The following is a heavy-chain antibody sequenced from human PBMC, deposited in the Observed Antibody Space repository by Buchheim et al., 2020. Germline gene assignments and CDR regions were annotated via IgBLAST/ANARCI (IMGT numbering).Heavy chain of an antibody. D-gene: IGHD2-2*01. CDR3: ARGHCTGTSCNYHYGVDV. J-gene: IGHJ6*02. CDR2: INPYSGDS. Sequence: QVQLVQSGAEVRKPGASVKVSCKASGYTFSDYLIHWVRQAPGQGLEWMGRINPYSGDSHYAQKFQGRVTMTRDTSIITAYMEVTSLTYDDMAVYSCARGHCTGTSCNYHYGVDVWGQGTT. V-gene: IGHV1-2*06. CDR1: GYTFSDYL.